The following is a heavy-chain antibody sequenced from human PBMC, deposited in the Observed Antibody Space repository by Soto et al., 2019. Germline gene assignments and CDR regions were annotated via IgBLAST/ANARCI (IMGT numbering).Heavy chain of an antibody. CDR1: GFTFSSYE. V-gene: IGHV3-48*03. D-gene: IGHD2-21*02. Sequence: GGSLRLSCAASGFTFSSYEMNWVRQAPGKGLEWVSYISSSGSTIYYADSVKGRFTISRDNAKNSLYLQMNSLRAEDTAVDYCARERGGCVGDCGGGFDPWGQGTLVTVSS. CDR2: ISSSGSTI. J-gene: IGHJ5*02. CDR3: ARERGGCVGDCGGGFDP.